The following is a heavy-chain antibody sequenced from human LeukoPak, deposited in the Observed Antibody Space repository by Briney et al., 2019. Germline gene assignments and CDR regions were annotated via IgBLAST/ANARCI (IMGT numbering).Heavy chain of an antibody. CDR1: GGSISSYY. CDR2: IYTSGST. J-gene: IGHJ6*02. V-gene: IGHV4-4*07. CDR3: ARETPDSSGWYWRSYYYYGMDV. D-gene: IGHD6-19*01. Sequence: PSETLSLTCTVSGGSISSYYWSWIRQPAGKGLEWIGRIYTSGSTNYNPSLKSRVTTSVDTSKNQFSLKLSSVTAADTAVYYCARETPDSSGWYWRSYYYYGMDVWGQGTTVTVSS.